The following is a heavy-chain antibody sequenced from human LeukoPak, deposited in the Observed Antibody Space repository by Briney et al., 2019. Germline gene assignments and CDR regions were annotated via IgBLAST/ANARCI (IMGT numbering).Heavy chain of an antibody. CDR1: GFTFSNYA. V-gene: IGHV3-23*01. CDR3: AKHGRFTGGNSEIDY. Sequence: GGSLRLXCAASGFTFSNYAMTWVRQAPGEGLQWVSDITGCGSTTYYADSVKGRFTISRDNSKNTLYLQVDSLRAEDTALYYCAKHGRFTGGNSEIDYWGRGILVTVS. J-gene: IGHJ4*02. CDR2: ITGCGSTT. D-gene: IGHD4-23*01.